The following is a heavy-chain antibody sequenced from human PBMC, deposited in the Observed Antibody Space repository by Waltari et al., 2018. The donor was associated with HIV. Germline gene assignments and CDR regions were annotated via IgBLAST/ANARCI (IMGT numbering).Heavy chain of an antibody. CDR3: ARAHRLYSSSWYPPHLDY. D-gene: IGHD6-13*01. V-gene: IGHV4-34*01. CDR2: INHSEST. CDR1: GGSFSGFY. J-gene: IGHJ4*02. Sequence: QVQLQQWGAGLLKPSETLSLTCAVYGGSFSGFYWSWIRQPPGKGLGWIGEINHSESTDYNPSLRSRVTISLATSKNQFSLKLSSVTAADTAVYYCARAHRLYSSSWYPPHLDYWGQGTLVTVSS.